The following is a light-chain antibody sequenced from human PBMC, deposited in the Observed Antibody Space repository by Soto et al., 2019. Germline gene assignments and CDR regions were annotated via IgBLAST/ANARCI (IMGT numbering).Light chain of an antibody. CDR2: GAS. CDR1: QSVSSSY. J-gene: IGKJ4*01. CDR3: QQYDSSPLT. V-gene: IGKV3-20*01. Sequence: EIVLTQSPGTLSLSPGERATLSCRASQSVSSSYLAWYQQKPGQARRLLIYGASSRATGIPARFSGSGSGTDFTLTISRLEPEDFAVYYCQQYDSSPLTFGGGTKVEIK.